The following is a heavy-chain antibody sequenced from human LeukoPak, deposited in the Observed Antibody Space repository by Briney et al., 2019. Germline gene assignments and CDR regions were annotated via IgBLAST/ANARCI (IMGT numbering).Heavy chain of an antibody. CDR2: IIPIFGTA. J-gene: IGHJ5*02. CDR1: GGTFSSYA. D-gene: IGHD6-13*01. Sequence: SVKVSCKASGGTFSSYAISWVRQAPGQGLEWMGGIIPIFGTANYAQKFQGRVTITADESTSAAYVELSSLRSEDTAVYYCAREYAVYSSSWYNWFDPWGQGTLVTVSS. CDR3: AREYAVYSSSWYNWFDP. V-gene: IGHV1-69*13.